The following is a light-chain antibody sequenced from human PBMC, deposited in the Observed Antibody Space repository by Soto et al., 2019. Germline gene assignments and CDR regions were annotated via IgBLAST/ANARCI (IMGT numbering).Light chain of an antibody. V-gene: IGKV1-5*03. CDR3: QQYNSYSPLT. J-gene: IGKJ4*01. CDR2: KAS. CDR1: QSISSW. Sequence: DIQMTQSPSTLSASVGDRVTITCRASQSISSWLAWYQQKLGKAPELLIYKASSLESGVLSRFSGSGSGTAYTLIISSMQPDDFATYYCQQYNSYSPLTFGGGTKVEIK.